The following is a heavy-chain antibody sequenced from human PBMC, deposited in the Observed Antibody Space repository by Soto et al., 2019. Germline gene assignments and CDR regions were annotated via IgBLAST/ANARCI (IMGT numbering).Heavy chain of an antibody. D-gene: IGHD1-26*01. V-gene: IGHV4-4*02. Sequence: QVQLQESGPGLVKPSGTLSLTCAVSGGSISSNNWWSWVRQPPGKGLEWIGEIFHSGSTHYSPSLKSRVTISVDKSKNHFSLNLTSETAADTAVYYCARVYSGSYSDSWGQGTLVTVSS. CDR1: GGSISSNNW. CDR3: ARVYSGSYSDS. CDR2: IFHSGST. J-gene: IGHJ4*02.